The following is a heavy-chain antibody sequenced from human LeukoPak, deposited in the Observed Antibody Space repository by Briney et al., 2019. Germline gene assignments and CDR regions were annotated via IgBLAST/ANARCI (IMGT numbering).Heavy chain of an antibody. CDR3: ARSNWGLVAFDI. J-gene: IGHJ3*02. V-gene: IGHV4-59*01. D-gene: IGHD7-27*01. CDR2: IYYSGST. Sequence: SETLSLTCIVSGGSISSYYWNWIRQPPGKGLEWIGYIYYSGSTKHNPSLKSRVTISVDKSKNQFSLKLRSVTAADTAVYYCARSNWGLVAFDIWGQGTMVTVSS. CDR1: GGSISSYY.